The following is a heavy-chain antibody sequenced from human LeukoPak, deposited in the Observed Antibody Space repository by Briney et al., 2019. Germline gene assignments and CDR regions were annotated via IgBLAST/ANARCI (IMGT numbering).Heavy chain of an antibody. V-gene: IGHV3-11*01. CDR1: GFTFRDYY. CDR3: ARDSDYFDY. CDR2: ISSSGSTI. J-gene: IGHJ4*02. Sequence: GGSLRLSCAASGFTFRDYYMSGIRQAPGKGREWVSYISSSGSTIYYAASVQGPFPISRDNAKNSLYLQINSLRAADTAVYYCARDSDYFDYWGQGTLVTVSS.